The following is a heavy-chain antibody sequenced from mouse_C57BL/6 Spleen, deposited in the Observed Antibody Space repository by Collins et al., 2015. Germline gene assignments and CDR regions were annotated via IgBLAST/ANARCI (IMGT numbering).Heavy chain of an antibody. V-gene: IGHV3-6*01. Sequence: VQLQESGPGLVKPSQSLSLTCSVTGYSITSDYYWNWIRQFPGNKLEWMGYISYDGSNNYNPSLKNRISITRDTSKNQFFPKLNSVTTDDTATYYCARGGDGSNYDWYFDVWGTGTTVTVSS. D-gene: IGHD1-1*01. CDR1: GYSITSDYY. J-gene: IGHJ1*03. CDR2: ISYDGSN. CDR3: ARGGDGSNYDWYFDV.